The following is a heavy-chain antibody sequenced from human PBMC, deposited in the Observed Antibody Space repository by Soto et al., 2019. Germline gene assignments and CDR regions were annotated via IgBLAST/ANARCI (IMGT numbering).Heavy chain of an antibody. V-gene: IGHV4-59*01. D-gene: IGHD6-13*01. J-gene: IGHJ5*02. Sequence: PSETLSLTCTVSGGSISSYYWSWIRQPPGKGLEWIGYIYYSGSTNYNPSLKSRVTISVDTSKNQFSLKLSSVSAADTDVYYCARGKLVWFDPRGQGTLVTVSS. CDR1: GGSISSYY. CDR3: ARGKLVWFDP. CDR2: IYYSGST.